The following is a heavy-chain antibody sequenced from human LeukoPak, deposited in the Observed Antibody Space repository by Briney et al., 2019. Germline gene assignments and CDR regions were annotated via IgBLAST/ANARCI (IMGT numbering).Heavy chain of an antibody. CDR1: GFTFSSYT. Sequence: GGSLRLSCAASGFTFSSYTMSWVRQAPGKGLEWVSGVSGSGGNIHYADSVKGRFTISRDNSKNTLYLQMNSLRAEDTAVYYCARGGRSSTSCYAFDHWGQGTLVTVSS. CDR2: VSGSGGNI. V-gene: IGHV3-23*01. J-gene: IGHJ4*02. D-gene: IGHD2-2*01. CDR3: ARGGRSSTSCYAFDH.